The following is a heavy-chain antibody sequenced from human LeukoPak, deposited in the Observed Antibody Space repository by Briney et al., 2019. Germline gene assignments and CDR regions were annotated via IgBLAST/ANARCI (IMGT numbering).Heavy chain of an antibody. J-gene: IGHJ4*02. CDR3: VQDGPLRSDY. Sequence: SETLSLTCTVSGVPLSRCYWSWIRQPAGKGLEWAGRIFASGNTNYNPSFESRLGMSVDTSRNQLSLNLGSVTAADTAIYYCVQDGPLRSDYWGQGTLVTVSS. CDR1: GVPLSRCY. V-gene: IGHV4-4*07. D-gene: IGHD3-16*01. CDR2: IFASGNT.